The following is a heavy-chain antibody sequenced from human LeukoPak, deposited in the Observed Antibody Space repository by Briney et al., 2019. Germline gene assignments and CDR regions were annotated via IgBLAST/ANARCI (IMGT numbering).Heavy chain of an antibody. V-gene: IGHV3-74*01. CDR3: AREQQLGDAFDI. CDR1: GFTFSTYW. CDR2: INSDGSST. Sequence: GGSLRLSCAASGFTFSTYWMHWVRQAPGKGLVWVSRINSDGSSTSYADSVKGRITISRDNAKNTLYLQMNSLRAEDTAVYYCAREQQLGDAFDIWGQGTMVTVSS. D-gene: IGHD6-6*01. J-gene: IGHJ3*02.